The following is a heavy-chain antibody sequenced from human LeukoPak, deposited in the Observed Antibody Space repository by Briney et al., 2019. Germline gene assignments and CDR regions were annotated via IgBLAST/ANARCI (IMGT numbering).Heavy chain of an antibody. D-gene: IGHD1-7*01. CDR2: ISSSSSTI. CDR3: ARSSRELGGYAPWELMPPFDY. J-gene: IGHJ4*02. V-gene: IGHV3-48*01. Sequence: PSETPSLTCTVSGGSISSSSYYWGWIRQPPGKGLEWVSYISSSSSTIYYADSVKGRFTISRDNAKNSLYLQMNSLRAEDTAVYYCARSSRELGGYAPWELMPPFDYWGQGTLVTVSS. CDR1: GGSISSSS.